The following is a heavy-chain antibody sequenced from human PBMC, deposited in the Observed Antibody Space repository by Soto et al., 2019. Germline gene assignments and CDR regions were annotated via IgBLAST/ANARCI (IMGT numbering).Heavy chain of an antibody. V-gene: IGHV1-69*01. J-gene: IGHJ4*02. D-gene: IGHD2-21*01. Sequence: QAQLVQSGAEVKKPGSSVRVSCTASGDSFSNSAITWVRQAPGQGLEWMGGIIAIFGTPTYAQRFRDRLTISADESTKTAYMELRGLRSEDTAVYYCANVKTELQQALFYFDSWGQGTLVTVSS. CDR1: GDSFSNSA. CDR3: ANVKTELQQALFYFDS. CDR2: IIAIFGTP.